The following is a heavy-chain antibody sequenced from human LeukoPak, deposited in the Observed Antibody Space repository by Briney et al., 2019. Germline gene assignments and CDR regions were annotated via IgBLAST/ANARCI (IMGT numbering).Heavy chain of an antibody. CDR3: VAGNGWLGDY. J-gene: IGHJ4*02. D-gene: IGHD6-19*01. CDR2: ISASGDTI. V-gene: IGHV3-11*04. CDR1: GFTFSDYY. Sequence: GGSLRLSCAASGFTFSDYYMGWIRQAPGKGLQWVSYISASGDTIYYSDSVKGRFTISRDNGKNLLYLQMNSLRAEDTAVYYCVAGNGWLGDYWGQGTLVTVSS.